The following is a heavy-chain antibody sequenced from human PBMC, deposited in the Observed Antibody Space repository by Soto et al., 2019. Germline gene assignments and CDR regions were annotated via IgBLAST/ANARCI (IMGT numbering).Heavy chain of an antibody. Sequence: SVKVSCKASGSTFSSYAISWVRQAPGQGLEWMGGIIPIFGTANYAQKFQGRVTITADESTSTAYMELSSLRSEDTAVYYCARGGVVVPAAPYGMDVWGQGTTVTVSS. V-gene: IGHV1-69*13. CDR1: GSTFSSYA. CDR3: ARGGVVVPAAPYGMDV. J-gene: IGHJ6*02. CDR2: IIPIFGTA. D-gene: IGHD2-2*01.